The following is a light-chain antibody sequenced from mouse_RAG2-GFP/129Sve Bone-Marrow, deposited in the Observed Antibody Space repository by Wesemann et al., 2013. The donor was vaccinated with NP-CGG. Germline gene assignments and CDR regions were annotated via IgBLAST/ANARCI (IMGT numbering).Light chain of an antibody. CDR3: QQYSSYPLT. Sequence: DIVMTQSHKFMSTSVGDRVSITCKASQDVGTAVAWYQQKPGQSPKLLIYWASTRHTGVPDRFTGSGSGTDFTLTISNVQSEDLADYFCQQYSSYPLTFGSGQSW. CDR1: QDVGTA. J-gene: IGKJ4*01. V-gene: IGKV6-23*01. CDR2: WAS.